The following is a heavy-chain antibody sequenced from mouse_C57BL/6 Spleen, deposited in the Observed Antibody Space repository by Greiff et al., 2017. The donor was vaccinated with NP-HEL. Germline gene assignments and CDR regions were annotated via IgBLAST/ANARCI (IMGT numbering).Heavy chain of an antibody. Sequence: QVQLQQSGPELVKPGASVKISCKASGYAFSSSWMNWVKQRPGKGLEWIGRIYPGDGDTNYNGKFKGKATLTADKSSSTAYMQLSSLTSEDSAVYFCARLGNYYGSSYDAMDYWGQGTSVTVSS. CDR2: IYPGDGDT. J-gene: IGHJ4*01. D-gene: IGHD1-1*01. V-gene: IGHV1-82*01. CDR3: ARLGNYYGSSYDAMDY. CDR1: GYAFSSSW.